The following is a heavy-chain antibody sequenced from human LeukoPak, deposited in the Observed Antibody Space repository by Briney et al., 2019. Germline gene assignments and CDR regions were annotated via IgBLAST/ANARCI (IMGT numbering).Heavy chain of an antibody. CDR1: GFTFSTYW. J-gene: IGHJ4*02. D-gene: IGHD6-13*01. CDR2: IKQDGSEK. Sequence: GGSLRLSCAASGFTFSTYWMSWVRQAPGKGLEWVANIKQDGSEKYYVDSVKGRFTISRDNAKNSLYLQMNSLRAEHTAMNYCARDSAGNDYWGQGTLVTVSS. V-gene: IGHV3-7*01. CDR3: ARDSAGNDY.